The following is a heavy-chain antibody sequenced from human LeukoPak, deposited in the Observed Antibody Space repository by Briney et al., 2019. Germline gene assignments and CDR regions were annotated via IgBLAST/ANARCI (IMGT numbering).Heavy chain of an antibody. CDR2: INTDGRTT. V-gene: IGHV3-74*01. Sequence: GGSLRLSCAASGFSFSSYWMNWVRQAPGKGLVWVAHINTDGRTTTYADSVKGRFTVARDNAKNTLYLEMNRLRAEDTAVYYCARDNTYMFDYWGQGTLVTVSS. J-gene: IGHJ4*02. CDR1: GFSFSSYW. D-gene: IGHD2-2*02. CDR3: ARDNTYMFDY.